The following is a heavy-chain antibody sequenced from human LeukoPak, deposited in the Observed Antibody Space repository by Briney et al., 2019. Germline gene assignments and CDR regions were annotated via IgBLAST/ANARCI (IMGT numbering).Heavy chain of an antibody. CDR3: ASISSPQDY. V-gene: IGHV3-7*01. J-gene: IGHJ4*02. Sequence: GGSLRLSCAASGFTFSSYWTSWVRQAPGKGLEWVGNIKQDGTQKFYVDSVRGRFTISRDNAKNSLYLQMNLLSAEDTAIYYCASISSPQDYWGQGTLVTVSS. CDR1: GFTFSSYW. D-gene: IGHD6-13*01. CDR2: IKQDGTQK.